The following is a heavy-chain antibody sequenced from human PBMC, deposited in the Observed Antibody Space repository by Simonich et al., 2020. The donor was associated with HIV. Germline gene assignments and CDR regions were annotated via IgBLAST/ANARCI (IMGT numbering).Heavy chain of an antibody. J-gene: IGHJ4*02. V-gene: IGHV4-34*01. CDR2: INYSGST. Sequence: QVQLQQWGAGLLKPSETLSLTCAVYGGSFSGYYWSWIRQPPWKGLEWIGEINYSGSTNYNPSLKSRVTISVDTSKNQFSLKLSSVTAADTAVYYCARGFYQRLYYFDYWGQGTLVTVSS. D-gene: IGHD2-2*01. CDR3: ARGFYQRLYYFDY. CDR1: GGSFSGYY.